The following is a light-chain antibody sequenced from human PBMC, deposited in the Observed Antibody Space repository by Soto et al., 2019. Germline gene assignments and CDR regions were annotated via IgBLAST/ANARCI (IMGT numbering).Light chain of an antibody. Sequence: QSVLTQPPSVSGTPGQRVTISCSGISSNVGSDFVYWYQQVPGTAPKLLIYDNDLRPSGVPDRFSGSMSATSASLAISGLRSEDEADYYCAAWDDSLSGHVVFGGGTKLTVL. J-gene: IGLJ2*01. CDR1: SSNVGSDF. V-gene: IGLV1-47*02. CDR2: DND. CDR3: AAWDDSLSGHVV.